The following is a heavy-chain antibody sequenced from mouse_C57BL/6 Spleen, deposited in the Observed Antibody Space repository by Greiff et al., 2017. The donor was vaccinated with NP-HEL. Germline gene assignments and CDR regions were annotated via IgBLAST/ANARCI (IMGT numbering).Heavy chain of an antibody. CDR1: GYTFTSYW. CDR2: INPSSGYT. CDR3: ARSSTTTALASRYYYAMDY. D-gene: IGHD1-2*01. V-gene: IGHV1-7*01. J-gene: IGHJ4*01. Sequence: QVQLKESGAELAKPGASVKLSCKASGYTFTSYWMHWVKQRPGQGLEWIGYINPSSGYTKYNQKFKDKATLTADQSSSTAYMQLSSLTYEDAAVYYCARSSTTTALASRYYYAMDYWGQGTSVTVSS.